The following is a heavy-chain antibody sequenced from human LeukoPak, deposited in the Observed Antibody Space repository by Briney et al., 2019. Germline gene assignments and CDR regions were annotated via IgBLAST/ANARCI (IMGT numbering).Heavy chain of an antibody. D-gene: IGHD3-22*01. Sequence: GGSLRLSCAASGFTFSTYIMNWVRQAPGKGLEWVSSISSGNNNIYYADSVKGRFTISRDNAKNSLYLQMNSLRAEDTAVYYCAREGSGYYFPNCYFDYWGQGTLVTVSS. CDR3: AREGSGYYFPNCYFDY. CDR1: GFTFSTYI. CDR2: ISSGNNNI. V-gene: IGHV3-21*01. J-gene: IGHJ4*02.